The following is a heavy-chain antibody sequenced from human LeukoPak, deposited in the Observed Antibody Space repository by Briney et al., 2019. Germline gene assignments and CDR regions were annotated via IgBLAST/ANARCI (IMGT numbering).Heavy chain of an antibody. D-gene: IGHD2-2*01. V-gene: IGHV1-2*02. J-gene: IGHJ4*02. CDR2: INPNSGGT. CDR1: GYTFTGYY. Sequence: APVKVSCKASGYTFTGYYMHGVRQAPGQGLEWMGWINPNSGGTNYAQKFQGRVTMTRDTSISTAYMELSRLRSDDTAVYYCARQLEGVPAALFDYWGQGTLVTVSS. CDR3: ARQLEGVPAALFDY.